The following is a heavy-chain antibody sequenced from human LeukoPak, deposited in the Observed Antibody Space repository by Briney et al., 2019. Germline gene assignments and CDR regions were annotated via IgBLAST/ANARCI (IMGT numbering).Heavy chain of an antibody. CDR2: ISGSGGST. Sequence: GGSLRLSCAASGFTFSSYAMSWVRQAPGKGLEWVSAISGSGGSTYYADSVKGRFTICRDNSKNTLYLQMNSLRAEDTAVYYCAKEPRHITMVRGASNWFDPWGQGTLVTVSS. CDR3: AKEPRHITMVRGASNWFDP. J-gene: IGHJ5*02. D-gene: IGHD3-10*01. V-gene: IGHV3-23*01. CDR1: GFTFSSYA.